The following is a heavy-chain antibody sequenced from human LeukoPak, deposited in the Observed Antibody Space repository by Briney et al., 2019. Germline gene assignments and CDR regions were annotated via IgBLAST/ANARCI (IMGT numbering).Heavy chain of an antibody. V-gene: IGHV3-23*01. CDR3: AKDRVGASVRYYFDY. D-gene: IGHD1-26*01. J-gene: IGHJ4*02. CDR2: ISGSGGST. Sequence: GGSLRLSCAPSGFTFSSYAMSWVRQAPGKGLEWVSAISGSGGSTYYGDSVKGRFTISRDNSKKTLYLQMNSLRAEDTAVYYCAKDRVGASVRYYFDYWGQGILVTVSS. CDR1: GFTFSSYA.